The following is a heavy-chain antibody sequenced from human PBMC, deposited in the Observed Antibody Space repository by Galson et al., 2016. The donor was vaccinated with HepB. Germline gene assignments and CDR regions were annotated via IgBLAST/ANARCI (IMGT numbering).Heavy chain of an antibody. CDR2: ISYDGSNK. CDR1: GFTFSNYG. J-gene: IGHJ4*02. Sequence: SLRLSCAASGFTFSNYGMYWVRQAPGKGLEWVAFISYDGSNKYYADSVKGRLTISRDNSKNTLYLQMNSLKSEDTAVYYCALGRDSSGYYHVREGDYWGQGTLVTVSS. CDR3: ALGRDSSGYYHVREGDY. V-gene: IGHV3-30*03. D-gene: IGHD3-22*01.